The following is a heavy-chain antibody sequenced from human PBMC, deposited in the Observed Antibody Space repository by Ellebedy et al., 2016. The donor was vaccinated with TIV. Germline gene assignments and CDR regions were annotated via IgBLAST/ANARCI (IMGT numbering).Heavy chain of an antibody. CDR2: IYYSGST. D-gene: IGHD3-3*02. Sequence: GSLRLXCTVSGGSISSSSYYWGWIRQPPGKGLEWIGYIYYSGSTNYNPSLKSRVTISVDTSKNQFSLKLSSVTAADTAVYYCARDGAFFRSSKEGGWFDPWGQGTLVTVSS. CDR3: ARDGAFFRSSKEGGWFDP. CDR1: GGSISSSSYY. J-gene: IGHJ5*02. V-gene: IGHV4-61*01.